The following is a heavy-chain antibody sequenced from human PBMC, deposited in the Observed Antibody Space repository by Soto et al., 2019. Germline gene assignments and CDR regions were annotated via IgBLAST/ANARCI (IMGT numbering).Heavy chain of an antibody. V-gene: IGHV4-31*03. CDR2: IYVTGAV. J-gene: IGHJ5*02. CDR3: ARLIIATNNYKWLDP. D-gene: IGHD2-21*01. Sequence: PSQTLSLTCRVPGAALNSGNSYWSWIRQVPGKALEWIGHIYVTGAVDYNPSLRDRITISQDTSERQFSLNLRLVTAADTAVYYCARLIIATNNYKWLDPWGQGTLVTV. CDR1: GAALNSGNSY.